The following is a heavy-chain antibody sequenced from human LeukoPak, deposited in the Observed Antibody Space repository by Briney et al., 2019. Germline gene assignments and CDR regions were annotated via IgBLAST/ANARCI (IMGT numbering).Heavy chain of an antibody. D-gene: IGHD2-2*02. CDR2: ISSSSSYI. J-gene: IGHJ4*02. CDR1: GLTFSSYS. V-gene: IGHV3-21*01. Sequence: GGSLRLSCAASGLTFSSYSMNWVRQAPGKGLEWVSSISSSSSYIYYADSVKGRFTISRDNAKNSLYLQMNSLRAEDTAVYYCARGGPAAAIHRPGDYWGQGTLVTVSS. CDR3: ARGGPAAAIHRPGDY.